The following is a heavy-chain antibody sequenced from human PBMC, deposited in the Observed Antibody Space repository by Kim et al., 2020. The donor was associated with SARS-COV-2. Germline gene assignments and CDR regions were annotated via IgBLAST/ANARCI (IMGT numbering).Heavy chain of an antibody. J-gene: IGHJ3*02. Sequence: PSLKSRVTISVDTSKNQFSLQLSSGTAADTAVYYCARESGSGSTFKAFDIWGQGTMVTVSS. D-gene: IGHD3-10*01. CDR3: ARESGSGSTFKAFDI. V-gene: IGHV4-34*13.